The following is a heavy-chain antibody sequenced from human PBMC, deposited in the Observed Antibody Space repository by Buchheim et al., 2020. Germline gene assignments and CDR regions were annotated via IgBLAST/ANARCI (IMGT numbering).Heavy chain of an antibody. Sequence: EVQLVESGGGLVQPGGSLRLSCAASGFTFSSYWMSWVRQAPGKGLEWVANIKQDGSEKYYVDSVKGRFTISRDNAKNSLYLQMNSLRAEDTDVYYCARDWGFQGDYYYYYGMDVWGQGTT. J-gene: IGHJ6*02. V-gene: IGHV3-7*03. CDR3: ARDWGFQGDYYYYYGMDV. CDR1: GFTFSSYW. CDR2: IKQDGSEK. D-gene: IGHD3-16*01.